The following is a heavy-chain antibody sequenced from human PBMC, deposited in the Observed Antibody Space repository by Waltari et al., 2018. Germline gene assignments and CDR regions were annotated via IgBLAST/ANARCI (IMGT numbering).Heavy chain of an antibody. V-gene: IGHV3-21*03. D-gene: IGHD4-17*01. CDR1: GFASTHVG. J-gene: IGHJ4*02. CDR3: ARALTTPNDF. CDR2: STDGGAYL. Sequence: EVQLVESGGGLVKPGGSLRPSCAASGFASTHVGLSWVRQAPGKGLEWVSSSTDGGAYLYYADSVRGRFTVSIDNAKNSLHLQMNNLRAEDTAVYYCARALTTPNDFWGQGTLVTVSS.